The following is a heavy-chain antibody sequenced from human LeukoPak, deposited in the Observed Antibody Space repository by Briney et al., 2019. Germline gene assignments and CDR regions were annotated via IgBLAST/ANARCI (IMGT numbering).Heavy chain of an antibody. Sequence: ASVKVSCKASGYTFTSYYMHWVRQAPGQGLEWMGIINPSGGSTSYAQKFQGRVAMTRDTSTSTVYMGLSSLRSEDTAVYYCARVNYDFWSGYGAFDYWGQGTLVTVSS. CDR3: ARVNYDFWSGYGAFDY. J-gene: IGHJ4*02. CDR1: GYTFTSYY. D-gene: IGHD3-3*01. CDR2: INPSGGST. V-gene: IGHV1-46*01.